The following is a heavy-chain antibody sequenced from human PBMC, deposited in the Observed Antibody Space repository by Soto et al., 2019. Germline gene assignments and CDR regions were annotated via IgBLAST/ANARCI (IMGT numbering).Heavy chain of an antibody. D-gene: IGHD1-26*01. Sequence: QVHLVESGGGVVQPGRSLRLSCAASGFTFSNFAMHWFRQAPGKGLEWVAVMSFDGTTKFYADSVKGRFTVSRDNSQSTLCLQVNSLRDEDTAVYYCAREGPEAFRSAWHFDYWVKGTLVTVSS. CDR3: AREGPEAFRSAWHFDY. J-gene: IGHJ4*02. V-gene: IGHV3-30-3*01. CDR2: MSFDGTTK. CDR1: GFTFSNFA.